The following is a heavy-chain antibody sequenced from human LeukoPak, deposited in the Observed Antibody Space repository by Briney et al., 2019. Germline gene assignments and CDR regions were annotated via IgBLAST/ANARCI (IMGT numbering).Heavy chain of an antibody. CDR2: IKSDSSTI. J-gene: IGHJ4*02. V-gene: IGHV3-48*01. CDR1: GFTFSSFS. D-gene: IGHD1-1*01. CDR3: VRDYNWCFDY. Sequence: GGSLRLSCATSGFTFSSFSMNWVRQAPGKGLEWISYIKSDSSTIYYVDSVKGRFTISRDKAKNSLYLQMNSLRAEDTAVYYCVRDYNWCFDYWGQGTLVTVSS.